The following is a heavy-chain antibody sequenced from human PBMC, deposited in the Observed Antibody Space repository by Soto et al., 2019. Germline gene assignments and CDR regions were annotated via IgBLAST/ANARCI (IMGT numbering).Heavy chain of an antibody. J-gene: IGHJ4*02. V-gene: IGHV4-59*01. CDR3: ARDLHYYDSSGSFARYFDE. CDR1: GGSIGVYY. CDR2: IHYSGTT. Sequence: PSETLSLTCAVSGGSIGVYYWSWIRQSPGKGLEWIGYIHYSGTTKYNPSLKSRVTISLDTSKNQFFLKLSSVTAADTAMYYCARDLHYYDSSGSFARYFDEWGQGTLVTVS. D-gene: IGHD3-22*01.